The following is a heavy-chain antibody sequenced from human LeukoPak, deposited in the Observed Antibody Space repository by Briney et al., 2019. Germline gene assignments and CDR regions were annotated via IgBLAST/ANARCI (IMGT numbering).Heavy chain of an antibody. J-gene: IGHJ4*02. CDR2: ISNDGSNK. D-gene: IGHD3-22*01. CDR3: ARPHSSGYYFDY. CDR1: GFTFSSYD. Sequence: GGSLRLSCAASGFTFSSYDMHWVRQARGKGLEWVAVISNDGSNKYYADSVKGRFTISRDNSKNTLYLQMNSLRAEDTAVYYCARPHSSGYYFDYWGQGTLVTVSS. V-gene: IGHV3-30-3*01.